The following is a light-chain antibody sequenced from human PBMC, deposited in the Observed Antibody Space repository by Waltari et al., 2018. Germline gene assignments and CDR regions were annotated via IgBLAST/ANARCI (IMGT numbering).Light chain of an antibody. CDR1: DSDVGSYDF. J-gene: IGLJ1*01. CDR2: EVS. CDR3: SSYTTSSAPGV. V-gene: IGLV2-14*01. Sequence: QSALTQPASVSGSPGQSIPISCSGTDSDVGSYDFVSWYQQHPGKAPPLIIYEVSNRPSGISNRFSASKSGNTASLTISGLQAEDEADYYCSSYTTSSAPGVFGTGTRVTVL.